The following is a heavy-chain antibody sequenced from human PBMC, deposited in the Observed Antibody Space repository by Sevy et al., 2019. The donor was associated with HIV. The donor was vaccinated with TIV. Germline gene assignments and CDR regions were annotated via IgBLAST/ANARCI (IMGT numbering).Heavy chain of an antibody. Sequence: GGSLRLSCAGSGFTFNSHTMNWVRQAPGKGLEWVSSISSSSSYIYYGASVKGRFTISKDNAKRSLFLQRNSLRVEDKAVYFCAIVKDDGEYGAFDIWGQGTMVTVSS. J-gene: IGHJ3*02. V-gene: IGHV3-21*01. CDR3: AIVKDDGEYGAFDI. D-gene: IGHD4-17*01. CDR2: ISSSSSYI. CDR1: GFTFNSHT.